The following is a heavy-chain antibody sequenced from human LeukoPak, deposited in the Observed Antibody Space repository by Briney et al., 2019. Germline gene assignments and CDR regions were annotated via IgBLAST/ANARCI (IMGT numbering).Heavy chain of an antibody. Sequence: SETLSLTCAVYGGSFSGYYWSWIRQPPGKGLEWIGQINHSGSTNYSPSLKSRVTISVDTSKNQFSLKLSSVTAADTAVYYCARALKGYYYYYMDVWGKGTTVTVSS. CDR1: GGSFSGYY. CDR2: INHSGST. V-gene: IGHV4-34*01. CDR3: ARALKGYYYYYMDV. J-gene: IGHJ6*03.